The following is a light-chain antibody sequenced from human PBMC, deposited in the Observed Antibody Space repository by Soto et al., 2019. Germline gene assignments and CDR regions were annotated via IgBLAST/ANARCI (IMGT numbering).Light chain of an antibody. J-gene: IGKJ2*01. CDR2: GAS. CDR3: QQSNNWPYT. V-gene: IGKV3-15*01. CDR1: QSVSSN. Sequence: EIVMTQSPATLSVSPGERATLSCRASQSVSSNLAWYQQKPGQAPRLLFYGASTRATGIPARFIGSGSGTDFTLTNSSLQSEDFAVYYCQQSNNWPYTFGQGTKLEIK.